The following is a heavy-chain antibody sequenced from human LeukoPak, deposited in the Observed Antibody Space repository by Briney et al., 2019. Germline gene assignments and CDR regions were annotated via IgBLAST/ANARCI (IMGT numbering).Heavy chain of an antibody. D-gene: IGHD1-26*01. CDR1: GYTFTGYY. CDR2: INPNSGGT. J-gene: IGHJ4*02. CDR3: ARDRLPQWELLC. V-gene: IGHV1-2*02. Sequence: ASVKVSCKASGYTFTGYYMHWVRQAPGQGLEWMGWINPNSGGTNYAQKFQGRVTMTRDTSISTAYMELSRLRSDDTAVYYCARDRLPQWELLCWGQGTLVTVSS.